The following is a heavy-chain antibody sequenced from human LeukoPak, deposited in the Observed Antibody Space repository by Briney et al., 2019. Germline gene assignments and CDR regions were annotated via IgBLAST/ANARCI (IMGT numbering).Heavy chain of an antibody. V-gene: IGHV4-59*12. CDR2: VYSSGNT. D-gene: IGHD3-10*01. CDR3: AGGNDYYGSGSSDY. Sequence: SETLSLTCTVSGGSISSYFWSWIRQPPGKGLEWIGYVYSSGNTNYNPSLKSRVTISVDTSKNQFSLKLSSVTAADTAVYYCAGGNDYYGSGSSDYWGQGTLVTVSS. J-gene: IGHJ4*02. CDR1: GGSISSYF.